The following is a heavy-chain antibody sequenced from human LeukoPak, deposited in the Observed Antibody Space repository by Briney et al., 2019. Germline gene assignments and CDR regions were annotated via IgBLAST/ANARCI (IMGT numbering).Heavy chain of an antibody. V-gene: IGHV1-2*02. D-gene: IGHD3-9*01. CDR2: INPNSGGT. Sequence: ASVKVSCKASGGTVSRYPISWVRQAPGQGLEWMGWINPNSGGTNYAQKFQGRVTTTRDTSISTDYMEVSRLRSDDTAVYYFAREHYYMLTDYYSSPTAYWGQRTLVTVSS. J-gene: IGHJ4*02. CDR1: GGTVSRYP. CDR3: AREHYYMLTDYYSSPTAY.